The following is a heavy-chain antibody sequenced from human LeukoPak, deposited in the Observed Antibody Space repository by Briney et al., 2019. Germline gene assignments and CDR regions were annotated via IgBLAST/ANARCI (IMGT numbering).Heavy chain of an antibody. D-gene: IGHD2-15*01. CDR2: INPNSGGT. CDR1: GYTFTGYY. J-gene: IGHJ4*02. V-gene: IGHV1-2*02. CDR3: GRRRIDCSDTGCYVDY. Sequence: ASVKVSCKASGYTFTGYYMHWVRQAPGQGLEWMGWINPNSGGTSYAQKFQGGVTMTRDTPINTAYMELSGLTSDDTAVYYCGRRRIDCSDTGCYVDYWGQGTLVTVSS.